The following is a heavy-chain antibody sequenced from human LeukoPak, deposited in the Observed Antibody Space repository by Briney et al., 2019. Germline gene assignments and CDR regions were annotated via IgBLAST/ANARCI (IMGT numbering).Heavy chain of an antibody. Sequence: PSETLSLTCTVSGGSISSYYWSWIRHPPGKELEWIGYIDYSGSTTYNPSLKSRVTISVDTSKNQFSLRLSSVTAADTAVYFCARVGSSSWWWFDPWGQGTLVTVSS. V-gene: IGHV4-59*01. CDR2: IDYSGST. J-gene: IGHJ5*02. D-gene: IGHD6-13*01. CDR3: ARVGSSSWWWFDP. CDR1: GGSISSYY.